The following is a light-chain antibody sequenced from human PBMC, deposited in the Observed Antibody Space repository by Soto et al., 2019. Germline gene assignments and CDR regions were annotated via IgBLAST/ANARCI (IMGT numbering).Light chain of an antibody. V-gene: IGLV2-14*01. CDR3: SSYTSSSTVYV. CDR2: EVS. CDR1: SSDVGGYNY. J-gene: IGLJ1*01. Sequence: QSALTQPASVSGSPGQSITISCTGTSSDVGGYNYVSWYQQHPGKAPKLMIYEVSNRPSGVSNRFSGSKSGNTASLTISGLXAEDEADYYCSSYTSSSTVYVFGTGTKVTVL.